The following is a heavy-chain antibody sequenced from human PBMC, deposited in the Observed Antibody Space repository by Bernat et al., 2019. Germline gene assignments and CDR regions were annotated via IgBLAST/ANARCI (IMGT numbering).Heavy chain of an antibody. V-gene: IGHV1-46*01. CDR1: GYTFTSYY. D-gene: IGHD3-16*01. J-gene: IGHJ3*02. Sequence: QVQLVQSGAEVKKPGASVKVSCKASGYTFTSYYIHWVRQAPGQGLEWTGVINPNGGSTSYAQKFQGRVTMTRNTSISTAYMELSSLRSEDTAVYYCAHWGHAFDIWGQGTMVTVSS. CDR2: INPNGGST. CDR3: AHWGHAFDI.